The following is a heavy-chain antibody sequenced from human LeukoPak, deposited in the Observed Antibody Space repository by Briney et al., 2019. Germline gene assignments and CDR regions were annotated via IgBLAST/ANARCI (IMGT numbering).Heavy chain of an antibody. V-gene: IGHV3-48*02. CDR3: ARAYYGSGKLTYFDY. Sequence: GGSLRLSCAASGFPFRDYVMSWVRQAPGKGLEWVSYINHNAELIYYADSVKGRFTISRDNGKNSLYLQMNSLRDEDTAVYYCARAYYGSGKLTYFDYWGQGTLVTVSS. D-gene: IGHD3-10*01. J-gene: IGHJ4*02. CDR1: GFPFRDYV. CDR2: INHNAELI.